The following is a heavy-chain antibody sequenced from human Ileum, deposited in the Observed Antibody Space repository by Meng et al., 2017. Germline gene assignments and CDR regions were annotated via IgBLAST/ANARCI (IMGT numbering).Heavy chain of an antibody. CDR2: ISSSGSTI. J-gene: IGHJ4*02. V-gene: IGHV3-48*03. Sequence: GESLKISCAASGFTFSSYEMNWVRQAPGKGLEWVSYISSSGSTIYYADSVKGRFTISRDNAKNSLYLQMNSLRAEDTAVYYCAREFHYYDSSGYYYPVRALDNWGQGTLVTVSS. CDR1: GFTFSSYE. D-gene: IGHD3-22*01. CDR3: AREFHYYDSSGYYYPVRALDN.